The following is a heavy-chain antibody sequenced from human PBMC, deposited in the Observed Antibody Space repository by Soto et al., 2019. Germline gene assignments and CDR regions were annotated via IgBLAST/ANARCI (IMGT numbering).Heavy chain of an antibody. Sequence: QVQLVESGGGVVQPGRSLRLSCAASGFTFSDYALHWVRQAPGKGLEWVTVISSDGSNRYYADSVKGRFTISRDNSKNTLYLQMTSLRVEDTAIYICAHLAGLAHTDDFWGQGTPVTVSS. CDR1: GFTFSDYA. CDR2: ISSDGSNR. V-gene: IGHV3-30-3*01. CDR3: AHLAGLAHTDDF. D-gene: IGHD3-9*01. J-gene: IGHJ4*02.